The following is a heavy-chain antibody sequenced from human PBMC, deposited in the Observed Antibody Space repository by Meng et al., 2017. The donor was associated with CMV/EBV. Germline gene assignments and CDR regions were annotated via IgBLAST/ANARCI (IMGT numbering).Heavy chain of an antibody. Sequence: SSVNVSRKASGGTFSSYAISWVRQPPGQRLEWMGGIIPIFGTANYAQKFQGRVTVTTNEPTSTAYMRLSSLRSEDTAVYYFAKDWGCSSTSCYSEYGWFDPWGQGTLVTVSS. V-gene: IGHV1-69*05. J-gene: IGHJ5*02. CDR3: AKDWGCSSTSCYSEYGWFDP. D-gene: IGHD2-2*01. CDR2: IIPIFGTA. CDR1: GGTFSSYA.